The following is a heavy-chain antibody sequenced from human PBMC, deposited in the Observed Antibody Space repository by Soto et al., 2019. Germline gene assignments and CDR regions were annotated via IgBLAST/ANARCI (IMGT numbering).Heavy chain of an antibody. D-gene: IGHD6-19*01. V-gene: IGHV4-59*08. CDR2: IYYSGST. CDR3: ASHVQWLVTFDY. Sequence: QVQLQESGPGLVKPSETLSLTCTVSGGSISSYYWSWIRQPPGKGLEWIGYIYYSGSTNYNPSLTSRVTISVDTSKNQFSLKLSSVTAADTAVYYCASHVQWLVTFDYWGQGTLVTVSS. CDR1: GGSISSYY. J-gene: IGHJ4*02.